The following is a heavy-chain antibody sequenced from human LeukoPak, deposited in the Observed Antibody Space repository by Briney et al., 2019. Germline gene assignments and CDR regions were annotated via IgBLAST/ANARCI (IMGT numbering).Heavy chain of an antibody. CDR3: ARGGLVGYCSGGSCYSIDY. CDR1: GFTFSSYS. Sequence: GGSLRLSCAASGFTFSSYSMNWVRQAPGKGLEWVSSISSSSSCIYYADSVKGRFTISRDNAKNSLYLQMNSLRAEDTAVYYCARGGLVGYCSGGSCYSIDYWGQGTLVTVSP. J-gene: IGHJ4*02. V-gene: IGHV3-21*01. CDR2: ISSSSSCI. D-gene: IGHD2-15*01.